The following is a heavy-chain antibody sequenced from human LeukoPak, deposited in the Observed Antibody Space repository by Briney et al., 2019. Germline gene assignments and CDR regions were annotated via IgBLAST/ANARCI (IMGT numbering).Heavy chain of an antibody. CDR2: ISSSSDYI. Sequence: GGSLRLSCAASEFTFSSYNMNWVRQAPGMGLEWVSSISSSSDYIYYADSVKGRFTISRDNAKNSLYLQMKSLRAEDTAVYYCARGKTSQNIVTRKTYNWFDPWGQGTLVTVSS. J-gene: IGHJ5*02. V-gene: IGHV3-21*01. D-gene: IGHD2/OR15-2a*01. CDR1: EFTFSSYN. CDR3: ARGKTSQNIVTRKTYNWFDP.